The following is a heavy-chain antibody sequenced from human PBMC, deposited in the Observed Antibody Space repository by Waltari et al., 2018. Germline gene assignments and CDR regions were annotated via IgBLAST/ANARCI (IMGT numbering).Heavy chain of an antibody. D-gene: IGHD1-26*01. V-gene: IGHV1-69*04. Sequence: QVQLVQSGAEVKKPGSSVKVSCKASGGTFSSYAISWVRQAPGQGLEWMGGIIPILGIANYAQKFQGRVTITADESTSTAYMELSSLRSEDTAVYYCARGAWGRELRSDYYYYMDVWGKGTTVTVSS. CDR2: IIPILGIA. CDR3: ARGAWGRELRSDYYYYMDV. J-gene: IGHJ6*03. CDR1: GGTFSSYA.